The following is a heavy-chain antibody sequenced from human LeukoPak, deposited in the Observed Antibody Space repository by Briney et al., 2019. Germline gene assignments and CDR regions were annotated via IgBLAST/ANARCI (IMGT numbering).Heavy chain of an antibody. CDR3: ANEIYRNYGLDY. CDR1: GFTFDDYA. V-gene: IGHV3-9*03. J-gene: IGHJ4*02. Sequence: PGGSLRLSCADSGFTFDDYAMHWVRQAPGKGLEWVSGINWNSGNIGYADSVKGRFTISRDNAKNSLYLQVNSLRAEDMALYYCANEIYRNYGLDYSGQGTLVTVSS. D-gene: IGHD4-11*01. CDR2: INWNSGNI.